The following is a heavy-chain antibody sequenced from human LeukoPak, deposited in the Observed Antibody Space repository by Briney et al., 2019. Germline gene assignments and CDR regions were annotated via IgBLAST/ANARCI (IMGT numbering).Heavy chain of an antibody. CDR2: ISGSGGST. J-gene: IGHJ5*02. CDR3: ARESSIAVLYWFDP. D-gene: IGHD6-19*01. Sequence: PGGSLRLSCAASGFTFSSYAMSWVRQAPGKGLEWVSAISGSGGSTYYADSVKGRFTISRDNSKNTLYLQMNSLRAEDTDVYYCARESSIAVLYWFDPWGQGTLVTVSS. CDR1: GFTFSSYA. V-gene: IGHV3-23*01.